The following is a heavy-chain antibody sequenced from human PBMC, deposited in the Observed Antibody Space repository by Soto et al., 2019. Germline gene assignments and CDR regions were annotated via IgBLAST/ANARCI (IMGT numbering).Heavy chain of an antibody. V-gene: IGHV1-69*02. D-gene: IGHD4-4*01. Sequence: QVQLVQSGAEVKKPGSSVKVSCKASGGTFSSYTISWVRQAPGQGLEWMGRIIPILGIANYAQKFQGRVXIXXDKSTSTAYMELSSLRSEDTAVYYCASVAGLHPPEWGQGTLVTVSS. J-gene: IGHJ4*02. CDR3: ASVAGLHPPE. CDR1: GGTFSSYT. CDR2: IIPILGIA.